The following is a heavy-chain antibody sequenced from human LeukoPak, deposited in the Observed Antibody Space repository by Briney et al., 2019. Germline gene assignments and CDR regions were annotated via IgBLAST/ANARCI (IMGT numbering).Heavy chain of an antibody. D-gene: IGHD5-18*01. J-gene: IGHJ4*02. CDR3: TTGGYSYGPSFDY. Sequence: GGSLRLSCAASGFTFSSYAMSWVRQAPGKGLEWVSAISGSGGSTYYADSVKGRFTISRDNSKNTLYLQMNSLKTEDTAIYYCTTGGYSYGPSFDYWGQGTLVTVSS. CDR1: GFTFSSYA. V-gene: IGHV3-23*01. CDR2: ISGSGGST.